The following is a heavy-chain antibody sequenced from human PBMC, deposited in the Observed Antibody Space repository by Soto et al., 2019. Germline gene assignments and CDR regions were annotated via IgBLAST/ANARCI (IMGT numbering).Heavy chain of an antibody. CDR1: GFSLSTSGVG. CDR3: AHSGGGGFDY. CDR2: IYWDDDK. J-gene: IGHJ4*02. Sequence: QITLKESGPRLVKPTQTLTLTCTFSGFSLSTSGVGVGWIRQPPGKALEWLALIYWDDDKRYSPSLKRRLTITKDTSKHHVALTLTNRDPVDTATYYCAHSGGGGFDYWGEGTLDMVSS. V-gene: IGHV2-5*02. D-gene: IGHD2-15*01.